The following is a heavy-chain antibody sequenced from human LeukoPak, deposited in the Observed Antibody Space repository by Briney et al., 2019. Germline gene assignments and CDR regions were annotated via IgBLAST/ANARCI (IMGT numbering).Heavy chain of an antibody. J-gene: IGHJ3*02. CDR1: GHPFTDYY. CDR3: ARLIVVVPAAIHAFDI. CDR2: INPNSGDT. Sequence: ASVTVSCMASGHPFTDYYIHWVRQAPGQGLEWMGWINPNSGDTNSAQRFQGRVTMTRDTSISTLYMELSRLRSDDTAVYYCARLIVVVPAAIHAFDIWGQGTLVTVSS. V-gene: IGHV1-2*02. D-gene: IGHD2-2*01.